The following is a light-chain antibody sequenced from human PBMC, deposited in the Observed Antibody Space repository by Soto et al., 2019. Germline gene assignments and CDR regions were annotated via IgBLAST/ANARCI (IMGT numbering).Light chain of an antibody. CDR1: SSDFGSYKF. V-gene: IGLV2-23*01. CDR3: FSFTSTNTNV. Sequence: SVLTQPASVSGSPGQSVTISCTGTSSDFGSYKFVSWYQHHPGKVPKVIIYETSKRPSGVSDRFSGSKSGNTASLTISGLQAEDEADYYCFSFTSTNTNVFGSGTKVTVL. CDR2: ETS. J-gene: IGLJ1*01.